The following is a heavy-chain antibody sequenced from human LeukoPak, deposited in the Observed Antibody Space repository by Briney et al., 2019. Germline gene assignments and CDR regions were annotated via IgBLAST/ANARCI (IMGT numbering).Heavy chain of an antibody. J-gene: IGHJ4*02. V-gene: IGHV4-38-2*02. CDR3: AKKDGDF. CDR1: GYSISSGYY. CDR2: IYHSGST. Sequence: SETLSLTCTVSGYSISSGYYWGWIRQPPGKGLEWIGSIYHSGSTYYNPSLKSRVTISVDTSKNQLSLKLTSLTAADTAVYYCAKKDGDFWGQGTLVSVSS.